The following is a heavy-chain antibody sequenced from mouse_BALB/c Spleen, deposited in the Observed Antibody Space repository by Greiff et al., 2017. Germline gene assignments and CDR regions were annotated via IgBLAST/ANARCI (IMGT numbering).Heavy chain of an antibody. CDR1: GFNIKDTY. V-gene: IGHV14-3*02. CDR2: IDPANGNT. CDR3: ASGNYADY. J-gene: IGHJ4*01. Sequence: VQLQQSGAELVKPGASVKLSCTASGFNIKDTYMHWVKQRPEQGLEWIGRIDPANGNTKYDPKFQGKATITADTSSNTAYLQLSSLTSADTAVYYCASGNYADYWGQGTSVTVSS. D-gene: IGHD2-1*01.